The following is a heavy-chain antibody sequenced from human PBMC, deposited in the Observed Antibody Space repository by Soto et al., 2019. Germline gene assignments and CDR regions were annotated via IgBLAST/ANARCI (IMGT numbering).Heavy chain of an antibody. V-gene: IGHV5-51*01. D-gene: IGHD6-13*01. CDR2: IYPGDSDT. J-gene: IGHJ6*02. CDR3: ARLQQQLIAYYYYGMDV. Sequence: PGESLKISCKGSGYSFTSYWIGWVRQMPGKGLEWMGIIYPGDSDTRYSPSFQGQVTISADKSISTAYLQWSSLKASDTAMYYCARLQQQLIAYYYYGMDVWGQGTTVTV. CDR1: GYSFTSYW.